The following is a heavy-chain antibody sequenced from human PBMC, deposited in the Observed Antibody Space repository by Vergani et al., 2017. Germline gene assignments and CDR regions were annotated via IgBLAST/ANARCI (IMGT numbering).Heavy chain of an antibody. CDR1: GYSFTSYW. D-gene: IGHD6-19*01. J-gene: IGHJ6*02. V-gene: IGHV5-10-1*01. Sequence: EVQLVQSGAEVKKPGESLRISCKGSGYSFTSYWISWVRQMPGKGLEWMGRIDPSDSYTNYSPSFQGQVTISADKSISTAYLQWSSLKASDTAMYYCARQVAVAGKWWGPYYYYGMDVWGQGTTVTVSS. CDR2: IDPSDSYT. CDR3: ARQVAVAGKWWGPYYYYGMDV.